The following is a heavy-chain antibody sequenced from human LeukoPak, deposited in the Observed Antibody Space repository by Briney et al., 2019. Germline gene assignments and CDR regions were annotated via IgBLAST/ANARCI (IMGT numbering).Heavy chain of an antibody. D-gene: IGHD3-22*01. J-gene: IGHJ4*02. CDR1: GFSFSSYA. CDR3: ARDYDSSGYTASNFDY. Sequence: GGSLRLSCAASGFSFSSYAMHWVRQVPGKGLEWVAVISYDGSNKYYADSVKGRFTISRDNSKNTLYLQMNSLRAEDTAVYYCARDYDSSGYTASNFDYWGQGTLVTVSS. CDR2: ISYDGSNK. V-gene: IGHV3-30-3*01.